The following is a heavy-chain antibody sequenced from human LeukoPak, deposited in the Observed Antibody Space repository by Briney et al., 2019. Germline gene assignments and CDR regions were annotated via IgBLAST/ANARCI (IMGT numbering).Heavy chain of an antibody. Sequence: SVKVSCKASGRTFSSYAISWVRQAPGQELEWMGGTIPIFGTANYAQKFQGRVTTTTDESTSTAYMELSSLRSEDTAVYYCAGGSIATRLEGYWGQRTLVTVSS. D-gene: IGHD6-6*01. CDR1: GRTFSSYA. V-gene: IGHV1-69*05. J-gene: IGHJ4*02. CDR3: AGGSIATRLEGY. CDR2: TIPIFGTA.